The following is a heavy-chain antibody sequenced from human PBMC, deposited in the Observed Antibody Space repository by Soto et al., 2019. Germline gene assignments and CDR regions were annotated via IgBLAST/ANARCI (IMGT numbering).Heavy chain of an antibody. CDR1: GFTFSSYS. D-gene: IGHD6-6*01. Sequence: PGGSLRLSCAASGFTFSSYSMNWVRQAPGKGLEWVSSISSSSSYIYYADSVKGRFTISRDNAKNSLYLQMNSLRAEDTAVYYCAKGTVEYSSYYYYGMDVWGQGTTVTVSS. CDR3: AKGTVEYSSYYYYGMDV. CDR2: ISSSSSYI. J-gene: IGHJ6*02. V-gene: IGHV3-21*01.